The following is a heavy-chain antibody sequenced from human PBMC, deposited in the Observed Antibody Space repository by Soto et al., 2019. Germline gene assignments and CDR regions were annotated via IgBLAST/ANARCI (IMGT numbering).Heavy chain of an antibody. J-gene: IGHJ4*02. V-gene: IGHV1-58*02. CDR3: AADVGGYIYGLGKY. Sequence: SVKVSCKSSGYSFSFYGINCVRQAPGQGLEWIGWIVVGNGNTNFARGFEERVTITRDMSTNTAYMELSGLRSEDTAMYYCAADVGGYIYGLGKYWGQGTLVTVSS. D-gene: IGHD5-18*01. CDR2: IVVGNGNT. CDR1: GYSFSFYG.